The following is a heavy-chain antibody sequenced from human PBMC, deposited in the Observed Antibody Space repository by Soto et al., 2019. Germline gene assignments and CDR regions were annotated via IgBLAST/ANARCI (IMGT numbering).Heavy chain of an antibody. CDR1: GGSISSGGYY. Sequence: SETLSLTCTVSGGSISSGGYYWSWIRQHPGKGLEWIGYIYYSGSTYYNPSLKSRVTISVDTSKNQFSLKLSSVTAADTAVYYCARWTPGYYDSSGYHKWGQGTLVTVSS. CDR3: ARWTPGYYDSSGYHK. V-gene: IGHV4-31*03. J-gene: IGHJ4*02. D-gene: IGHD3-22*01. CDR2: IYYSGST.